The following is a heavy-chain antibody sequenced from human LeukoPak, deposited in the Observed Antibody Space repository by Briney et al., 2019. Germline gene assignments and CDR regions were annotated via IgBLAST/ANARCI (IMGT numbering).Heavy chain of an antibody. D-gene: IGHD2-2*01. J-gene: IGHJ5*02. V-gene: IGHV4-34*01. CDR3: ARGDYCSSTSCSPFDP. CDR2: INHSGST. CDR1: GGSFSGYY. Sequence: SETLSLTCAVYGGSFSGYYWSWIRQPPGKGLEWIGEINHSGSTNYNPSLKSRVTISVDTSKNQFSLKLSSVTAADTAVYYCARGDYCSSTSCSPFDPWGQGTLVTVSS.